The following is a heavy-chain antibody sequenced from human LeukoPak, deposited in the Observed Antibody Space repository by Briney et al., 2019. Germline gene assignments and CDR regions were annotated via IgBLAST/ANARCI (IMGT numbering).Heavy chain of an antibody. D-gene: IGHD7-27*01. Sequence: GGSLRLSCAASGFTFSSYVVSWVRQAPGKGLEWVSAISGSGTRTYYADSVKGRFTISRDNSKNRLFLQMNSLRAEDTAIYYCAKEDPTLGYYFDYWGQGTLVTVSS. CDR1: GFTFSSYV. J-gene: IGHJ4*02. CDR3: AKEDPTLGYYFDY. CDR2: ISGSGTRT. V-gene: IGHV3-23*01.